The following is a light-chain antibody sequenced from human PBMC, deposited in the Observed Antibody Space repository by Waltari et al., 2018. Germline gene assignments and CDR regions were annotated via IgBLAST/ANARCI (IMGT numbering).Light chain of an antibody. Sequence: QSALTQPASVSGSPGKSITISCTGTSSHIGRYDIFLRYQKHPGKAPILIIYQVSNRPSGVSDRFSGSKSGNTASLTISGLQAEDEADYSCCSSVGSSSFVVFGGGTKLTVL. CDR3: CSSVGSSSFVV. V-gene: IGLV2-23*02. CDR2: QVS. J-gene: IGLJ2*01. CDR1: SSHIGRYDI.